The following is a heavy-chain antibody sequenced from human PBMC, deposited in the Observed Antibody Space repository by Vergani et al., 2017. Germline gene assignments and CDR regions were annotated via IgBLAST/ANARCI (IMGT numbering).Heavy chain of an antibody. CDR3: ARVQELYDFWSGYRVRYYYYMDV. D-gene: IGHD3-3*01. Sequence: QVQLQQWGAGLLKPSETLSLTCAVYGGSFSGYYWSWIRQPPGKWLEWIGEINHSGSTNYNPSLKSRVTISVDTSKNQFSLKLSSVTAADTAVYYCARVQELYDFWSGYRVRYYYYMDVWGQGTTVTVSS. V-gene: IGHV4-34*01. CDR2: INHSGST. CDR1: GGSFSGYY. J-gene: IGHJ6*03.